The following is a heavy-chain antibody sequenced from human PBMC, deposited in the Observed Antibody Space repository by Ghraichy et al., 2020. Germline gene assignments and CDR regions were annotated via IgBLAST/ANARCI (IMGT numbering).Heavy chain of an antibody. J-gene: IGHJ6*02. Sequence: GGSLRLSCAASGFTFSSYSMNWVRQAPGKGLEWVSSISSSSSYIYYADSVKGRFTISRDNAKNSLYLQMNSLRAEDTAVYYCARDLRYYGSGSYYTKKSTYYYYGMDVWGQGTTVTVSS. D-gene: IGHD3-10*01. CDR2: ISSSSSYI. V-gene: IGHV3-21*01. CDR3: ARDLRYYGSGSYYTKKSTYYYYGMDV. CDR1: GFTFSSYS.